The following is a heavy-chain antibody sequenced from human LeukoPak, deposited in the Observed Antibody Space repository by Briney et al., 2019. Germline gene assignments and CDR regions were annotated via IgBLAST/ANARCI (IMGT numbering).Heavy chain of an antibody. CDR3: AKVSSSGRAITREYFQH. Sequence: GGSLRLSCAASGFTFSSYSMNWVRQAPGKGLEWVSYISSSSSTIYYADSVKGRFTISRDNAKNSLYLQMNSLRAEDTAVYYCAKVSSSGRAITREYFQHWGQGTLVTVSS. CDR1: GFTFSSYS. D-gene: IGHD6-19*01. CDR2: ISSSSSTI. V-gene: IGHV3-48*01. J-gene: IGHJ1*01.